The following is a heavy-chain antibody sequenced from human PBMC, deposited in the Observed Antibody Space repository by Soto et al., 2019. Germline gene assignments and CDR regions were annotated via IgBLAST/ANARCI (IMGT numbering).Heavy chain of an antibody. D-gene: IGHD3-22*01. V-gene: IGHV1-18*01. CDR1: GYTFTSYG. CDR3: ARDRHYDSSGYYWDYYYYGMDV. CDR2: ISAYNGNT. Sequence: ASVKVSCKASGYTFTSYGISWVRQAPGQGLEWMGWISAYNGNTNYAQKLQGRVTMTTDTSTSTAYMELRSLRSDDTAVYYCARDRHYDSSGYYWDYYYYGMDVWGQGTTVTVS. J-gene: IGHJ6*02.